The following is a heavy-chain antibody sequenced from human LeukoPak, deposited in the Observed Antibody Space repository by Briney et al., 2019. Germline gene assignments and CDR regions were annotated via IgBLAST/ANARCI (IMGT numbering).Heavy chain of an antibody. CDR2: MNPNSGNT. CDR3: ARYFDILTGYYKAYMDV. J-gene: IGHJ6*03. D-gene: IGHD3-9*01. CDR1: GYTFTSYG. V-gene: IGHV1-8*01. Sequence: ASVMVSCKASGYTFTSYGISWVRQATGQGLEWMGWMNPNSGNTGYAQKFQGRVTMTRNTSISTAYMELSSLRSDDTAVYYCARYFDILTGYYKAYMDVWGKGTTVTISS.